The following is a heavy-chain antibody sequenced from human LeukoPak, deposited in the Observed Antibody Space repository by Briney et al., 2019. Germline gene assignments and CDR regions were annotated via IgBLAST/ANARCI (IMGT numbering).Heavy chain of an antibody. CDR2: INPNSGGT. D-gene: IGHD4-17*01. Sequence: ASVKASCKASGYTFTGYYMHWVRQAPGQGLEWMGWINPNSGGTNYAQKFQGRVTMTRDTSISTAYMEPSRLRSDDTAVYYCARDYDYGDFDYWGQGTLVTVSS. CDR3: ARDYDYGDFDY. J-gene: IGHJ4*02. V-gene: IGHV1-2*02. CDR1: GYTFTGYY.